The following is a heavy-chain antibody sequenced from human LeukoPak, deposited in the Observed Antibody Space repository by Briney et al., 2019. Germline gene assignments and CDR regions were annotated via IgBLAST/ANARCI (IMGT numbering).Heavy chain of an antibody. Sequence: GGSLRLSCAASGFTFSSYAMSWVRQAPGKGLEWVSAISGSGGSTYYADSVKGRFTISRDNSKNTLYPQMNSLRAEDTAVYYCAKVLCSGGSCYYFDYWGQGTLVTVSS. J-gene: IGHJ4*02. D-gene: IGHD2-15*01. CDR2: ISGSGGST. CDR3: AKVLCSGGSCYYFDY. CDR1: GFTFSSYA. V-gene: IGHV3-23*01.